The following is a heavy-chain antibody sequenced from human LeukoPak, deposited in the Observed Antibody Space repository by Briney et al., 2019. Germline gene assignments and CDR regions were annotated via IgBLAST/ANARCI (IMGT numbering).Heavy chain of an antibody. J-gene: IGHJ4*02. CDR1: GGSISSSNW. CDR2: IYHSGST. CDR3: ARSKGILEWLLGY. Sequence: SETLSLTCAVSGGSISSSNWWSWVRQPPGKGLEWIGEIYHSGSTNYNPSLKSRVTISVDKSKNQFSLKLSSVTAVDTAVYYCARSKGILEWLLGYWGQGTLVTVSS. V-gene: IGHV4-4*02. D-gene: IGHD3-3*01.